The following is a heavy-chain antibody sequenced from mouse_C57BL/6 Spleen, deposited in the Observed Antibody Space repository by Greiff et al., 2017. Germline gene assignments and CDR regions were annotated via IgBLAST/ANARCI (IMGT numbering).Heavy chain of an antibody. Sequence: EVQLQQSGPELVKPGASVKISCKASGYTFTDYSMNWVTQSPGKSLEWIGDINPNNGGTSYNQKFKGKATLTVDKSSSQAYMELRSLTSENSAVDYCARDDGSSYVGYVDVWGTGTTVTGSA. J-gene: IGHJ1*03. V-gene: IGHV1-26*01. CDR3: ARDDGSSYVGYVDV. D-gene: IGHD1-1*01. CDR2: INPNNGGT. CDR1: GYTFTDYS.